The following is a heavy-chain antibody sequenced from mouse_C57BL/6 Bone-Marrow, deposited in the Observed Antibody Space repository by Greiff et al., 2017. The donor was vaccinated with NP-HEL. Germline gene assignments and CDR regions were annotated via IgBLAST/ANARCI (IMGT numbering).Heavy chain of an antibody. J-gene: IGHJ2*01. Sequence: VHVKQSGAELVRPGASVKLSCTASGFNIKDDYMHWVKQRPEQGLEWIGWIDPENGDTEYASKFQGKATITADTSSNTAYLQLSSLTSEDTAVYYCTTPYYYGSSYFDYWGQGTTLTVSS. V-gene: IGHV14-4*01. CDR3: TTPYYYGSSYFDY. D-gene: IGHD1-1*01. CDR1: GFNIKDDY. CDR2: IDPENGDT.